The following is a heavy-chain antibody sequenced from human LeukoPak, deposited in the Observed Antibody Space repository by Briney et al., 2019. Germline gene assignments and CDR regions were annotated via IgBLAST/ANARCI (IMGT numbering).Heavy chain of an antibody. CDR3: ARGRGGKGADWFDP. CDR1: GGSFSGYY. Sequence: SETLSLTCAVYGGSFSGYYWSWIRQPAGKGLEWIGRIYTSGSTNYNPSLKSRVTISVDTSKNQLSLKLTSVTAADTAVYYCARGRGGKGADWFDPWGQGTLVTVSS. V-gene: IGHV4-59*10. J-gene: IGHJ5*02. D-gene: IGHD4-23*01. CDR2: IYTSGST.